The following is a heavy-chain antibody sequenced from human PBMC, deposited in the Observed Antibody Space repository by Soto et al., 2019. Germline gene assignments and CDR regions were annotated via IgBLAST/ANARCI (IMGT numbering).Heavy chain of an antibody. CDR1: GYSFTSYY. V-gene: IGHV1-46*01. CDR3: ARVEGATDYFHF. J-gene: IGHJ4*02. CDR2: IKTGGGTT. D-gene: IGHD2-15*01. Sequence: QVQLVQSGAEVKRPGASVKVSCKASGYSFTSYYIHWVRQAPGQGLEWMGMIKTGGGTTTYAQKFQGRVTVTRDTSTSPVYMEVSSLTSEDTAVYYCARVEGATDYFHFWGQGTLVTVSS.